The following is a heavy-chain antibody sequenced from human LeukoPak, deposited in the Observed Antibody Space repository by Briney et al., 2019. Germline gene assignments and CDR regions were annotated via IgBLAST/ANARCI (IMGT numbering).Heavy chain of an antibody. CDR1: RFTFSSYA. V-gene: IGHV3-23*01. D-gene: IGHD6-13*01. J-gene: IGHJ4*02. CDR2: ISGGGATT. Sequence: PGRSLRLSCAASRFTFSSYAMSWVRQAPGKGLEWVSDISGGGATTFYADSVKGRFTISRDNPKNTLYLQLSSLRADDTAVYYCAKSTGYSTTGRDFDSWGRGTLVTVSS. CDR3: AKSTGYSTTGRDFDS.